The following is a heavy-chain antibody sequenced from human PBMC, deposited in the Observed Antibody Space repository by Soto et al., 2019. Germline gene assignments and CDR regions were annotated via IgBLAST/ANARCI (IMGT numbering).Heavy chain of an antibody. CDR1: GGSISSYY. CDR2: IYYSGST. CDR3: ARHSGYYRIVAY. J-gene: IGHJ4*02. V-gene: IGHV4-59*08. D-gene: IGHD3-9*01. Sequence: SETLSLTCTVSGGSISSYYWSWIRQPPGKGLEWIGYIYYSGSTNYNPSLKSRVTISVDPSKNQFSLKLSSVTAADTAVYYFARHSGYYRIVAYWGQGTLVTVSS.